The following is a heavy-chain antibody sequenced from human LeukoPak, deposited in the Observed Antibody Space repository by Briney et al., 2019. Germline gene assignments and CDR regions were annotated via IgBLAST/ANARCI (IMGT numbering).Heavy chain of an antibody. CDR3: ARDLVTIFGARGFDY. CDR2: IYYSGST. J-gene: IGHJ4*02. V-gene: IGHV4-31*03. Sequence: SETLSLTCTVSAGSISSGCYYWSWIRQHPGKGLEWIGYIYYSGSTYYNPSLKSRVTISVDTSKNQFSLKLSSVTAADTAVYYCARDLVTIFGARGFDYWGQGTLVTVSS. CDR1: AGSISSGCYY. D-gene: IGHD3-3*01.